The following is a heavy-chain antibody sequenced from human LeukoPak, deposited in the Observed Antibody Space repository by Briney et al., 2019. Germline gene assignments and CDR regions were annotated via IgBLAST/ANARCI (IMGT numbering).Heavy chain of an antibody. V-gene: IGHV4-39*01. CDR2: IYYSGST. Sequence: SETLSLTCTVSGGSISSSSYYWGWIRQPPGKGLECNASIYYSGSTYYNPSLKSRVNISVDTSKNQFSLKLSSVTAADTAVYCCSGRAFYYYYMDVWGKGTTVTVSS. CDR1: GGSISSSSYY. D-gene: IGHD5-12*01. CDR3: SGRAFYYYYMDV. J-gene: IGHJ6*03.